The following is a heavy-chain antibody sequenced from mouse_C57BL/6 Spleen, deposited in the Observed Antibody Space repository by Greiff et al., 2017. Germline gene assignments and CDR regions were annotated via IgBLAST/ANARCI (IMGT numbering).Heavy chain of an antibody. Sequence: EVQLQQSGPELVKPGASVKISCKASGYTFTDYYMNWVKQSHGKSLEWIGDINPNNGGTSYNQKFKGKATLTVDKSSSTAYMELRSLTSEDSAVXYCAREVYYYGSTNYFDYWGQGTTLTVSS. J-gene: IGHJ2*01. V-gene: IGHV1-26*01. CDR2: INPNNGGT. CDR3: AREVYYYGSTNYFDY. D-gene: IGHD1-1*01. CDR1: GYTFTDYY.